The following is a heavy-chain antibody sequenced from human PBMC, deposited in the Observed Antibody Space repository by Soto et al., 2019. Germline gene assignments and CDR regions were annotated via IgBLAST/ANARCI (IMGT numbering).Heavy chain of an antibody. CDR3: ARGWCSAAICTPIDY. Sequence: QVQLQQWGAGLLKPSETLSLTCAVYGGSFSGYYGSWIRQPPGKGLEWIGEINHSGSINYNPSLKSRVTISVDTSKTRFSLKLSSVTAADTAVYYCARGWCSAAICTPIDYWGQETLVTVSS. CDR2: INHSGSI. D-gene: IGHD2-8*01. J-gene: IGHJ4*02. V-gene: IGHV4-34*01. CDR1: GGSFSGYY.